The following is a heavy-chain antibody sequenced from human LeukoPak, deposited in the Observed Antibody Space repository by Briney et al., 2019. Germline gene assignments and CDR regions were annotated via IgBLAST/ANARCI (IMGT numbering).Heavy chain of an antibody. CDR3: AKVSGGITMIVVVKTYYFDY. D-gene: IGHD3-22*01. CDR1: GFTFSSYA. CDR2: ISGSGGST. Sequence: GGSLRLSCAASGFTFSSYAMSWVRQAPGKGLEWVSAISGSGGSTYYADFVKGRFTISRDNSKNTLYLQMNSLRAEDTAVYYCAKVSGGITMIVVVKTYYFDYWGQGTLVTVSS. J-gene: IGHJ4*02. V-gene: IGHV3-23*01.